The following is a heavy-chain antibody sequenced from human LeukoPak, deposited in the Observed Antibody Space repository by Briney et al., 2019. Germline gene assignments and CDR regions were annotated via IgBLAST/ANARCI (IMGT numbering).Heavy chain of an antibody. J-gene: IGHJ3*02. Sequence: SETLSLTCAVYGGSFNDYYWNWIRQPPGKGLEWIGEISHTGTTHSNPSLKSRVTISVDTPKNQFSLRLTSVTAADTAVYYCARNPTSKTMSRDSFDIWGQGTFVTVSS. CDR2: ISHTGTT. D-gene: IGHD3-10*02. V-gene: IGHV4-34*01. CDR1: GGSFNDYY. CDR3: ARNPTSKTMSRDSFDI.